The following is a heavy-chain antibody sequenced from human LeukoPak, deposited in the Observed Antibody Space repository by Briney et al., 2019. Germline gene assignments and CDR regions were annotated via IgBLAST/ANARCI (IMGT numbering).Heavy chain of an antibody. D-gene: IGHD6-19*01. Sequence: GGSLRLSCAASGFTFSSHTMNWVRQAPGKGLQWVSSIRGGGAPVYADSVKGRFTISRDDFKSTVFLQMDSLRPEDTAVYYCARCTIGDGSGWCTWFAPWGQGTLVTVSS. CDR1: GFTFSSHT. J-gene: IGHJ5*02. CDR3: ARCTIGDGSGWCTWFAP. V-gene: IGHV3-23*01. CDR2: IRGGGAP.